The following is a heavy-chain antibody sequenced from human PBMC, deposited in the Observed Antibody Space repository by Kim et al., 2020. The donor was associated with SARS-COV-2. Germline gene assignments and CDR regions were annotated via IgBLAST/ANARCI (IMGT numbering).Heavy chain of an antibody. CDR3: ARINSPRYYYGMDV. D-gene: IGHD6-13*01. Sequence: NPPLKSRVTISVDTSKNQFSLKLSSVTAADTAVYYCARINSPRYYYGMDVWGQGTTVTVSS. V-gene: IGHV4-59*01. J-gene: IGHJ6*02.